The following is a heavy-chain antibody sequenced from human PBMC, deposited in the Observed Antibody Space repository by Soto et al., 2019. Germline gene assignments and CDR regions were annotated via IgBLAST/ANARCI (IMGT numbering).Heavy chain of an antibody. Sequence: ASVKVSCKASGYSFTRSDMHWVRQAPGQRPEWMGWISTATGYTKYSENFQGRVTITRDTSASTAYMELSRLRSEDTAVYYCARVGMDVWGQGTTVTVSS. CDR3: ARVGMDV. CDR1: GYSFTRSD. CDR2: ISTATGYT. V-gene: IGHV1-3*04. J-gene: IGHJ6*02.